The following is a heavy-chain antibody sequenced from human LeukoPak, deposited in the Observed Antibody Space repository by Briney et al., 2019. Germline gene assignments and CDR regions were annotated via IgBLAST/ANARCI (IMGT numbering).Heavy chain of an antibody. Sequence: GGSLRLSCAASGFTFDDYAMPWVRQAPGKGLEWVSGIGWNSGSIGYADSVKGRFTISRDNAKNSLYLQMDSLRAEDTALYYCAKGTPLDYWGQGTLVTVSS. CDR3: AKGTPLDY. CDR1: GFTFDDYA. J-gene: IGHJ4*02. CDR2: IGWNSGSI. V-gene: IGHV3-9*01.